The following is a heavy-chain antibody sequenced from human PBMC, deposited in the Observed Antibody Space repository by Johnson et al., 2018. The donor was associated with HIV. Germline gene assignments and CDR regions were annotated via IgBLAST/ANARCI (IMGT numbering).Heavy chain of an antibody. CDR2: INWNGGST. V-gene: IGHV3-20*04. Sequence: VQLVESGGGLVKPGGSLRISCAASGFTFSDLYMNWIRQVPGKGLEWVSGINWNGGSTGYADSVKGRFSIFRDNAKNSLALQMNSLRAEDTALYYCARDRVPYAFVIWGQGTMVTVSS. CDR1: GFTFSDLY. CDR3: ARDRVPYAFVI. J-gene: IGHJ3*02. D-gene: IGHD3-10*01.